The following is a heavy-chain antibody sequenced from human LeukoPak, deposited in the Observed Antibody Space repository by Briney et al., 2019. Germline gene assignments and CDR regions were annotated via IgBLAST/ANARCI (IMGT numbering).Heavy chain of an antibody. D-gene: IGHD2-15*01. CDR1: GFTFSNFA. CDR2: ISGSGDTT. Sequence: PGGSLRLSCAGSGFTFSNFAVNWVRQAPGQGLEWVSIISGSGDTTHYTDSVKGRFTISRDNSKNTLYLQMNSLRAEDTAVYYCAKAGAVVVVAAKYFDYWGQGTLVTVSS. CDR3: AKAGAVVVVAAKYFDY. J-gene: IGHJ4*02. V-gene: IGHV3-23*01.